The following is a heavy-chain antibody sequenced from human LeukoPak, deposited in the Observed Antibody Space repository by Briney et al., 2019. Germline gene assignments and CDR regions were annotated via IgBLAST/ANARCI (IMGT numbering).Heavy chain of an antibody. V-gene: IGHV4-39*01. D-gene: IGHD3-3*01. J-gene: IGHJ4*02. CDR1: GASIVSNTYY. CDR3: ARFLEWLSPTASYYFDY. CDR2: IFYSGST. Sequence: PSETLSLTCTVSGASIVSNTYYWRWIRQPPNKGLEWIGSIFYSGSTDYNPSLKSRVTFSVDTSRNQFSLNLRSVTAADTAVYYCARFLEWLSPTASYYFDYWGQGTLVTVSS.